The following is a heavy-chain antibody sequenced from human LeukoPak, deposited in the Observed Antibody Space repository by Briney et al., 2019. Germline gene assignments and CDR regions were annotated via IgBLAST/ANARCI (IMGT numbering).Heavy chain of an antibody. CDR2: IWYDGSNK. J-gene: IGHJ3*02. V-gene: IGHV3-33*01. D-gene: IGHD5-24*01. CDR3: ARDLRDGYIKNAFDI. Sequence: GGSLRLSCAASGFTFSSYGMHWVRQAPGKGLEWVAVIWYDGSNKYYADSVKGRFTISRDNSKNTLYLLMNSLRAEDTAVYYCARDLRDGYIKNAFDIWGQGTMVTVSS. CDR1: GFTFSSYG.